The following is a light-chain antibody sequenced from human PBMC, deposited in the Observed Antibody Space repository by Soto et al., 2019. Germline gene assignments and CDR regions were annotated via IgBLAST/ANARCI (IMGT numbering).Light chain of an antibody. CDR2: GAS. J-gene: IGKJ4*01. Sequence: EIVMTQSPASLSVSPGERATLSCRASQNVNNNLAWYQQKPGQAPRLLIHGASTRASGIPGTFSGSGSGTEFTLTISSLQSEDFAVDYCQQYLSSPLTVGGGTKV. CDR1: QNVNNN. CDR3: QQYLSSPLT. V-gene: IGKV3-15*01.